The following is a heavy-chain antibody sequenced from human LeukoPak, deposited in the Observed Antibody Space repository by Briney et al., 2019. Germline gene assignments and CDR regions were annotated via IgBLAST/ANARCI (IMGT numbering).Heavy chain of an antibody. CDR1: GGSISSYY. J-gene: IGHJ3*02. D-gene: IGHD5-18*01. CDR2: IYYSGST. CDR3: ARHRWIQLWLDAFDI. V-gene: IGHV4-59*08. Sequence: PSETLSLTCTVSGGSISSYYWSWIRQPPGKGLEWIGYIYYSGSTNYNPSLKSRVTISVDTSKNQFSLKLSSVTAADTAVYYCARHRWIQLWLDAFDIWGQGTMVTVSS.